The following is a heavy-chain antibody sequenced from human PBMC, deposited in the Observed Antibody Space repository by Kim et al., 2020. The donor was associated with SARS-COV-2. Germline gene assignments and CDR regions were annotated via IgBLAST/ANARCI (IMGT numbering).Heavy chain of an antibody. CDR2: IYHSGST. CDR3: ATRDMVRATDY. Sequence: SETLSLTCAVSGGSISSSNSWSWVRQPPGKGLEWIGEIYHSGSTNYNPSLKSRVTISVDKSKNQFSLKLSSVTAADTAVYYCATRDMVRATDYWGQGTLVTVSS. V-gene: IGHV4-4*02. J-gene: IGHJ4*02. CDR1: GGSISSSNS. D-gene: IGHD3-10*01.